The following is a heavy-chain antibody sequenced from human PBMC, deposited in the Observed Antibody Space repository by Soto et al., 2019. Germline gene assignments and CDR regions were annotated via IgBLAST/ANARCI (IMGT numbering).Heavy chain of an antibody. J-gene: IGHJ4*02. CDR1: GFSFGSYA. D-gene: IGHD3-3*01. Sequence: GGSLRLSCAASGFSFGSYALSWVRQAPGKGLEWVSTISGSDGKTFYADSVKGRFSISRDTSQNTLYLQMNSLRADDTAIYYCARWSYLDYWGQETRVTVSS. CDR2: ISGSDGKT. CDR3: ARWSYLDY. V-gene: IGHV3-23*01.